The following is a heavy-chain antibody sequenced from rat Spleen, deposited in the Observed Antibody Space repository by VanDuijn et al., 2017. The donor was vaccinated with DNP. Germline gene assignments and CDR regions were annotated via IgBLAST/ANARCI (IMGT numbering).Heavy chain of an antibody. D-gene: IGHD1-3*01. CDR1: GFTFNNYW. CDR3: ARQNNNYGSYYVDY. CDR2: ISSGGGNT. V-gene: IGHV5-31*01. J-gene: IGHJ2*01. Sequence: EVQLVESGGDLVLPGRSLKLSCLASGFTFNNYWMTWIRQVPGKGLEWVASISSGGGNTYYRDSVKGRFTIARDNAKSTLYLQMDSLRSEETATYYWARQNNNYGSYYVDYWGQGVMVTVSS.